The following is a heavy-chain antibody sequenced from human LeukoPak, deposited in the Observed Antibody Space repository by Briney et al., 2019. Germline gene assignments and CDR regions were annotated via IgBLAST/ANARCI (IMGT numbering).Heavy chain of an antibody. CDR1: GGSISGYY. Sequence: KPSETLSLTCSVSGGSISGYYWTWIRQPAGKGLEWIGRVYTSGSTHYNPSLKTRLTMSVDTSKNQFSLKLSSVTAADTAVYYCVRLITGTTTAFDIWGQGTMVTVSS. J-gene: IGHJ3*02. V-gene: IGHV4-4*07. CDR3: VRLITGTTTAFDI. D-gene: IGHD1-7*01. CDR2: VYTSGST.